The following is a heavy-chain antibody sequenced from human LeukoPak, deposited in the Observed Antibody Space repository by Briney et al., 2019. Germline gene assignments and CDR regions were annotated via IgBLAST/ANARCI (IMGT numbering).Heavy chain of an antibody. J-gene: IGHJ4*02. V-gene: IGHV4-39*07. D-gene: IGHD3-22*01. CDR2: IYYSGST. CDR1: GGSISSSYYY. CDR3: ARDEGSAYPFDY. Sequence: SETLSLTCTVSGGSISSSYYYWGWVRQPPGQGLEWIGSIYYSGSTYYNPSLKSRVTISVDTSKNQFSLNLNSVTAADTAVYFCARDEGSAYPFDYWGQGTLVTVSS.